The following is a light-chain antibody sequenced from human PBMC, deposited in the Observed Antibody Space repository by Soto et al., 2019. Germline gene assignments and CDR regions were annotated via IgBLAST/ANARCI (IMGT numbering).Light chain of an antibody. CDR1: QSISRSD. Sequence: EIVLTQSPGTVSLSPGESATLSCRASQSISRSDLAWYQHRPGQSPRLLIYATSSRATGIPDRFTSGGAGTGFTLTISRLEPEDSAVYYCQQYGSSPTFGGGTKVEIK. CDR3: QQYGSSPT. V-gene: IGKV3-20*01. J-gene: IGKJ4*01. CDR2: ATS.